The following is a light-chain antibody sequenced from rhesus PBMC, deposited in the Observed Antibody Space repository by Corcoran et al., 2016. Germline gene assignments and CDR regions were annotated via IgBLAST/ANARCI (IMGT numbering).Light chain of an antibody. CDR1: QSISSW. J-gene: IGKJ3*01. V-gene: IGKV1-22*01. CDR3: QQYSSSPFT. Sequence: DIQMTQSPSSLSASVGDTVTITCRASQSISSWLAWYQPKPVKSPKLLSIKASTLQSVVPSSFSGSGSGTDFTLTISSMQSEDFATYYCQQYSSSPFTFGPGTKLDIK. CDR2: KAS.